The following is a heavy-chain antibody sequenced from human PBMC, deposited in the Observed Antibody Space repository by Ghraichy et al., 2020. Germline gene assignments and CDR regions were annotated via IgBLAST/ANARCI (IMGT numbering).Heavy chain of an antibody. CDR2: IYSSGST. Sequence: SETLSLTCTVSGGSISSSSYYWGWIRQPPGGGLEWVGSIYSSGSTYYNPSLKSQVTISVDVSKNHFSLKLRSVTAADTAVYYCARHKSTGDCCTTTCYAGKFGYWGQGPMGTVSS. CDR1: GGSISSSSYY. D-gene: IGHD2-2*01. J-gene: IGHJ4*02. V-gene: IGHV4-39*01. CDR3: ARHKSTGDCCTTTCYAGKFGY.